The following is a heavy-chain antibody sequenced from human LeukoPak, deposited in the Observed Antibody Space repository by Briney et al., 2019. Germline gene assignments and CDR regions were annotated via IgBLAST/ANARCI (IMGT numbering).Heavy chain of an antibody. CDR3: ARDPRTGSPDYFDY. Sequence: GGSLRLSCATSGFTFNNYPMHWVRQAPGKGLEWVAVIGYDGRFKFHSDSVKGRFTISRDDSKNTLYLQMNSLRPEDTAVYCCARDPRTGSPDYFDYWGQGTLVTVST. CDR1: GFTFNNYP. D-gene: IGHD3-10*01. V-gene: IGHV3-30*04. CDR2: IGYDGRFK. J-gene: IGHJ4*02.